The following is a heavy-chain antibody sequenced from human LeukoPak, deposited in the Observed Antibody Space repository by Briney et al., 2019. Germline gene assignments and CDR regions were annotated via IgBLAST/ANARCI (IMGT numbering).Heavy chain of an antibody. CDR2: INHSGST. V-gene: IGHV4-34*01. CDR1: GGSFSGYY. D-gene: IGHD5-18*01. J-gene: IGHJ6*03. Sequence: SETLSLTCAVYGGSFSGYYWSWIRQPPGKGLEWIGEINHSGSTNYNPSLKSRVTISVDSSKNQFSLKLSSVTAADTAVYYCARTTEGGYTYDYFYYYYMDVWGKGTTVTISS. CDR3: ARTTEGGYTYDYFYYYYMDV.